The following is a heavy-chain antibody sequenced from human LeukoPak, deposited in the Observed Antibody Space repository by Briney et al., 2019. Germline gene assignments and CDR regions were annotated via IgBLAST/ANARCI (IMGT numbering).Heavy chain of an antibody. D-gene: IGHD3-10*01. Sequence: PGGSLRLSCAASGFTFSSYAMSWVRQAPGKGLEWVSAISGSGGSTYYADSVKGRFTISRDNSKNTLYLQMNSLRAEDTAVYYCAKHPNKYYYGSGSYYNDPIYYFDYWGQGTLVTVSS. CDR1: GFTFSSYA. CDR2: ISGSGGST. V-gene: IGHV3-23*01. J-gene: IGHJ4*02. CDR3: AKHPNKYYYGSGSYYNDPIYYFDY.